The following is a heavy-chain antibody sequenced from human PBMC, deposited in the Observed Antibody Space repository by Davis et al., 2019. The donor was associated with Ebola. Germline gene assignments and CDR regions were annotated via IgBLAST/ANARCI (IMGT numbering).Heavy chain of an antibody. D-gene: IGHD3-10*01. CDR3: ARGHTLRRITMVQGVIAPYYYYGMDV. Sequence: SVKVSCKASGCTFSSHAISWVRQAPGQGLEWMGGIIPIFGTANYAQKFQGRVTITADESTSTAYMELSSLRSEDTAVYYCARGHTLRRITMVQGVIAPYYYYGMDVWGQGTTVTVSS. CDR1: GCTFSSHA. J-gene: IGHJ6*02. V-gene: IGHV1-69*13. CDR2: IIPIFGTA.